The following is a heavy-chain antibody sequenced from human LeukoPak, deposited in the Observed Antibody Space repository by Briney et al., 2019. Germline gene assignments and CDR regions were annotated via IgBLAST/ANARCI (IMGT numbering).Heavy chain of an antibody. CDR2: ISAYNGNT. J-gene: IGHJ4*02. Sequence: ASVKVSCKASGYTFTGYYMHWVRQAPGQGLEWMGWISAYNGNTNYAQKLQGRVTMTTDTSTSTAYMELRSLRSDDTAVYYCARGDYYDSSGYSYWGQGTLVTVSS. CDR3: ARGDYYDSSGYSY. D-gene: IGHD3-22*01. CDR1: GYTFTGYY. V-gene: IGHV1-18*04.